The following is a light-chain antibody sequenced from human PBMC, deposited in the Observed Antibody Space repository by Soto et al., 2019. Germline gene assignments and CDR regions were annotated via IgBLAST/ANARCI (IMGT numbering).Light chain of an antibody. CDR2: EVS. CDR3: SSYAGSYNSV. J-gene: IGLJ3*02. V-gene: IGLV2-8*01. Sequence: QSALTQPPSASGSPGQSVTISCTGTSSDVGGYKYVSWYQQHPGKAPKLLIYEVSNRPSGVPDRFSGSKSGNTASLTVSGLQAADEAHYYCSSYAGSYNSVFGGGNQRTVL. CDR1: SSDVGGYKY.